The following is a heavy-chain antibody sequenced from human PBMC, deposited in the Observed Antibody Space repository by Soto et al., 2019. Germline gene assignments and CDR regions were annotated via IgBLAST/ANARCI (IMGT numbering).Heavy chain of an antibody. Sequence: GGSLRLSCAASGFSFIGSSTHWVRQASGKGLEWVGRMRSRANSYATTYAESVKGRFTISRDDSRNTAYLQMNSLKTEDTAVYYCTTSGYDKFVDYWGQGILVTVSS. V-gene: IGHV3-73*01. CDR1: GFSFIGSS. J-gene: IGHJ4*02. CDR2: MRSRANSYAT. CDR3: TTSGYDKFVDY. D-gene: IGHD5-12*01.